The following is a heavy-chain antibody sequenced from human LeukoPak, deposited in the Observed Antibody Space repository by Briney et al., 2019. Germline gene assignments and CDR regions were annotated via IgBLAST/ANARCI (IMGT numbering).Heavy chain of an antibody. Sequence: SQTLSLTCAVSGASISSCGYLWTWIRQPPGKGLEWIGYIYHSGSAYYNPSLKSRVTMSVDKSKNQFSLSLTSVTAADTAVYYCARGSGTVTTDWGQGTLVIVSS. CDR2: IYHSGSA. D-gene: IGHD4-17*01. J-gene: IGHJ4*02. V-gene: IGHV4-30-2*01. CDR1: GASISSCGYL. CDR3: ARGSGTVTTD.